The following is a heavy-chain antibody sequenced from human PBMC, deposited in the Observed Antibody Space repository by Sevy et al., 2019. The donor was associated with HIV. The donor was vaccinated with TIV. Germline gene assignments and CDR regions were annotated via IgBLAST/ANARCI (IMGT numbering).Heavy chain of an antibody. V-gene: IGHV3-30*18. CDR1: GFTFSSYG. Sequence: GGSLRLSCAASGFTFSSYGMHWVRQAPGKGLEWVAVISYDGRDKFYADSVKGRFTISRDNSKNTVYLQMNSLGPEDAAVYYCAKDLLGDYYDSSGVLDYWGQGTLVTVSS. J-gene: IGHJ4*02. D-gene: IGHD3-22*01. CDR2: ISYDGRDK. CDR3: AKDLLGDYYDSSGVLDY.